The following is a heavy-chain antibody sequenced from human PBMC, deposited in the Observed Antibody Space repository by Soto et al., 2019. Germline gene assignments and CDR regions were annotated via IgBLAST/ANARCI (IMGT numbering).Heavy chain of an antibody. CDR3: AKLRGYCSSTSCSTSALDGMDV. J-gene: IGHJ6*02. D-gene: IGHD2-2*02. V-gene: IGHV3-23*01. CDR1: GFTFSSYA. CDR2: ISGSGGST. Sequence: EVQLLESGGGLVQPGGSLRLSCAASGFTFSSYAMSWVRQAPGKGLEWVSAISGSGGSTYYADSVKGRFTISRDNSKNTLYLQMNSLRAEDTAVYYCAKLRGYCSSTSCSTSALDGMDVWGQGTTVTVSS.